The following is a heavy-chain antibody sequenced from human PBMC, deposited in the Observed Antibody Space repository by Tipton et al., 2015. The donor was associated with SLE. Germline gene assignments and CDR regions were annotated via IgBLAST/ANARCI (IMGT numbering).Heavy chain of an antibody. V-gene: IGHV4-34*01. CDR3: ARTAPASRSFDL. Sequence: TLSLTCTVSGGSISSYYWSWIRQPPGKGLEWIGEINHSGSTNYNPSLKSRVTISVDTSKNQFSLKLSSVPAADTAVYYCARTAPASRSFDLWGRCTLVTVSS. CDR2: INHSGST. J-gene: IGHJ2*01. CDR1: GGSISSYY. D-gene: IGHD6-13*01.